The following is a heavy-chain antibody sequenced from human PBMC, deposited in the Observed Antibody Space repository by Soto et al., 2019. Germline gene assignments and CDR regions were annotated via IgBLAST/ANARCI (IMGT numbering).Heavy chain of an antibody. Sequence: EVQLLESGGGLVQPGGSLRVSCAASGFTFSNYVMSWVRQAPGRGLEWVSSISGSGGNTYYADSVKGRFTISRDNSKNTVYLQMNSLRAEDTALYYCAKARLLEWLSLTDTTDYWGQGTLVTVSS. J-gene: IGHJ4*02. CDR2: ISGSGGNT. CDR3: AKARLLEWLSLTDTTDY. V-gene: IGHV3-23*01. CDR1: GFTFSNYV. D-gene: IGHD3-3*01.